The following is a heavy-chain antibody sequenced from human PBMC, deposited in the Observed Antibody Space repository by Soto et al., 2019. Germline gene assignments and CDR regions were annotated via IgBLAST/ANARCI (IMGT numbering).Heavy chain of an antibody. D-gene: IGHD5-12*01. Sequence: EVQLLESGGGLVQPGGSLRLSCAASGFTFSSYAMSWVRQAPGKGLEWVSAISGSGGSTYCADSVKGRFTISRDNSKNTLYLQMNSLRAEDTAVYYCAKQGTYSGYLHEVYYFDYWGQGTLVTVSS. J-gene: IGHJ4*02. V-gene: IGHV3-23*01. CDR2: ISGSGGST. CDR3: AKQGTYSGYLHEVYYFDY. CDR1: GFTFSSYA.